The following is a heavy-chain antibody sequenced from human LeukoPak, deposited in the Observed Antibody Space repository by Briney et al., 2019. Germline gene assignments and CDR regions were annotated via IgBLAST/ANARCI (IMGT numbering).Heavy chain of an antibody. Sequence: PSETLSLTCAVYGGSFSGYYWSWIRQPPGKGLEWIGEINHSGSTNYNPSLKSRVTISVDTSKNQFSLKLSSVTAADTAVYYCARARMTAVVDYWGQGTLVTVSP. V-gene: IGHV4-34*01. CDR1: GGSFSGYY. J-gene: IGHJ4*02. CDR2: INHSGST. D-gene: IGHD2/OR15-2a*01. CDR3: ARARMTAVVDY.